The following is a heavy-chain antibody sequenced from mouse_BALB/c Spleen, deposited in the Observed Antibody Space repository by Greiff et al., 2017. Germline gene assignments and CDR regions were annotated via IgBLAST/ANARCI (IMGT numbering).Heavy chain of an antibody. Sequence: EVQLVESGAELVRPGALVKLSCKASGFNINDYYMHWVKQRPEQGLEWIGWIDPENGNTIYDPKFQGKASITADTSSNTAYLQLSSLTSEDTAVYYCARRNYFDYWGQGTTLTVSS. CDR2: IDPENGNT. CDR1: GFNINDYY. J-gene: IGHJ2*01. V-gene: IGHV14-1*02. CDR3: ARRNYFDY.